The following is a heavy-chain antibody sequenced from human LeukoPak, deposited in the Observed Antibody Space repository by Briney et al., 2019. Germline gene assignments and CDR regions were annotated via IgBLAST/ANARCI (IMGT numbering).Heavy chain of an antibody. CDR1: GASVSTYY. J-gene: IGHJ4*02. Sequence: SETLSLTCTVSGASVSTYYWSWIRQPPGKGLEWIGYVFYIGSTKYNSSLKSRVTISVDTSQNQFSLKLSSVTAADTAVYYCARRLRRTHYFDYWGQGTLVTVSS. V-gene: IGHV4-59*08. D-gene: IGHD1/OR15-1a*01. CDR2: VFYIGST. CDR3: ARRLRRTHYFDY.